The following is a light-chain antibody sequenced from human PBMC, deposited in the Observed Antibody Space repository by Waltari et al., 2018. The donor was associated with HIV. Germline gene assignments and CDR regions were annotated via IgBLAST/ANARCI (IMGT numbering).Light chain of an antibody. CDR2: DVS. Sequence: QSALTQPRSVSGSPGQSVTISCTGPSSDVGGYNYVSWYQQHPGKAPKLMIYDVSKRRSGAPYRISGYKSGNTDSLTISGLEAGDEADYYCCSYAGSYTLVFGGGTKLTVL. CDR3: CSYAGSYTLV. V-gene: IGLV2-11*01. CDR1: SSDVGGYNY. J-gene: IGLJ2*01.